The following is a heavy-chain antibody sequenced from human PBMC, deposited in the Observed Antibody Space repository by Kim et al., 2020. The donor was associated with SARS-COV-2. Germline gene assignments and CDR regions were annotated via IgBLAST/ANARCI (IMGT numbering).Heavy chain of an antibody. V-gene: IGHV3-73*01. J-gene: IGHJ6*02. D-gene: IGHD5-12*01. CDR3: TPDIVAPNGMDV. Sequence: ATSAKGRLTISKCDSKNTAYLQMNSLKTEDTAVYYCTPDIVAPNGMDVWGQGTTVTVSS.